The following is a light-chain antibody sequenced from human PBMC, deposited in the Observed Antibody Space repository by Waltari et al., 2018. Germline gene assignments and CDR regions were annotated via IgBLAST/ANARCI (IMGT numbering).Light chain of an antibody. CDR3: QRYNSLYT. Sequence: DIQMTQSPSTLSASVGDRDTITCRASQSISSWLAWYQHKPGKAPKLLVYKASSLESGVPSRFSGSGAGTECTLTISSLQPDDFATYYCQRYNSLYTFGQGTKLEIK. V-gene: IGKV1-5*03. CDR1: QSISSW. J-gene: IGKJ2*01. CDR2: KAS.